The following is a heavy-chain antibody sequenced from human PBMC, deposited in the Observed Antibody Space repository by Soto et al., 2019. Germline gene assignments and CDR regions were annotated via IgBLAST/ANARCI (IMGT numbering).Heavy chain of an antibody. CDR1: GYTFTSYG. D-gene: IGHD3-10*01. CDR3: TREGSAPYYYYGMDA. Sequence: ASVKVSCKASGYTFTSYGISWGRQAPGQGLEWMGWISAYNGNTNYAQKLQGRVTMTADTSTSTAYMELRSLRSDDTAVYYCTREGSAPYYYYGMDAWGQGTTVTVSS. J-gene: IGHJ6*02. V-gene: IGHV1-18*01. CDR2: ISAYNGNT.